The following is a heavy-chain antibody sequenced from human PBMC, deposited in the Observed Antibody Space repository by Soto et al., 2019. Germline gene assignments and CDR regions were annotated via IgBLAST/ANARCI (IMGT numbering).Heavy chain of an antibody. D-gene: IGHD3-22*01. CDR3: ARAYYYDSSGLTGELDI. CDR1: GFTFSTYA. CDR2: ISSSSSTI. V-gene: IGHV3-48*02. Sequence: GGSLRLSCAASGFTFSTYAMNWVRQAPGKGLEWVSYISSSSSTIYYADSVKGRFTISRDNAKNSLYLQMNSLRDEDTAVYYCARAYYYDSSGLTGELDIWGQGTMVTVSS. J-gene: IGHJ3*02.